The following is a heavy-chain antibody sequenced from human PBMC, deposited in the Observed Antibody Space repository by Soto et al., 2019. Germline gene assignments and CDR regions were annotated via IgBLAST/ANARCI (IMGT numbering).Heavy chain of an antibody. CDR1: GFTFSSYA. CDR3: ARRSSGWYFDS. V-gene: IGHV3-23*01. J-gene: IGHJ4*02. CDR2: ISGSGGST. D-gene: IGHD6-19*01. Sequence: EVQLLESGGGLVQPGGSLRLSCAASGFTFSSYAMNWVRQAPGKGLEWVSVISGSGGSTYYADSVKGRFTISRDNSKNTLYLQMNSLRAEDTAVYYCARRSSGWYFDSWGQGTLATVSS.